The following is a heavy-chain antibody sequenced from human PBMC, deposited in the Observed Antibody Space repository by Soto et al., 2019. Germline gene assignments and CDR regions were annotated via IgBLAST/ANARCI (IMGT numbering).Heavy chain of an antibody. Sequence: ASVKVSCKVSGYTLTELSIHWVRQAPGKGLEWMGGFDPEDGETIFAQKFQGRLTMTEDTSTDTAYMELSSLGSEDTAVYYCATVTFYDILTGRRPFDDWGQGTLVTVSS. CDR3: ATVTFYDILTGRRPFDD. CDR1: GYTLTELS. V-gene: IGHV1-24*01. J-gene: IGHJ4*02. D-gene: IGHD3-9*01. CDR2: FDPEDGET.